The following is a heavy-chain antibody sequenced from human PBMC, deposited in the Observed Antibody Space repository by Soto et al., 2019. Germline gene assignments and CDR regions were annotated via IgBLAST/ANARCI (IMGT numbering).Heavy chain of an antibody. CDR2: ISSSSSYI. CDR3: ARDRIVVVPAADLDYYYYYGMDV. D-gene: IGHD2-2*01. Sequence: GGSLRLSCAASGFTFSSYSMNWVRQAPGKGLEWVSSISSSSSYIYYADSVKGRFTISRDNAKNSLYLQMNSLRAEDTAVYYCARDRIVVVPAADLDYYYYYGMDVWGQGTTVTVSS. J-gene: IGHJ6*02. CDR1: GFTFSSYS. V-gene: IGHV3-21*01.